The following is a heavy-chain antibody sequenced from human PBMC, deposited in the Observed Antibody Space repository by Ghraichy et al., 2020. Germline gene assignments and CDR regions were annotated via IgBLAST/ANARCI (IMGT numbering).Heavy chain of an antibody. V-gene: IGHV4-34*01. D-gene: IGHD3-10*01. CDR1: GGSFSGYY. Sequence: ETLSLTCAVYGGSFSGYYWSWIRQPPGKGLEWIGEINHSGSTNYNPSLKSRVTISVDTSKNQFSLKLSSVTAADTAVYYCARVVTIWFGPKYYFDYWGQGTLVTVSS. J-gene: IGHJ4*02. CDR2: INHSGST. CDR3: ARVVTIWFGPKYYFDY.